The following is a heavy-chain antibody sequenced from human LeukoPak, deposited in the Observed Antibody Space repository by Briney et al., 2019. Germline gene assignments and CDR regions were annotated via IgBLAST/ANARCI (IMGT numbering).Heavy chain of an antibody. V-gene: IGHV6-1*01. Sequence: SQTLSLTCAISGDSVSSNTAAWNWIRQSPSRGLEWLGRTYYRSKWYTDYAVSLKSRITINPNTSKNQLSLHLNSLTPEDTAIYYCARDVPPPPGEVFDIGGKGTLVTVSS. CDR1: GDSVSSNTAA. J-gene: IGHJ3*02. CDR3: ARDVPPPPGEVFDI. CDR2: TYYRSKWYT.